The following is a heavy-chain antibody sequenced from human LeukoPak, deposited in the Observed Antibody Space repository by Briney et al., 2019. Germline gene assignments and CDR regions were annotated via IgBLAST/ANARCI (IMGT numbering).Heavy chain of an antibody. CDR1: GFIFSDYY. J-gene: IGHJ4*02. CDR3: ARAWGSADY. D-gene: IGHD7-27*01. V-gene: IGHV3-11*01. Sequence: GGSLRLSCAASGFIFSDYYMSWIRQAPGKGLEWVSYISGSGGDIYYVDSVKGRFTISRDNAKNSLYLQMNSLRAEDTALYYCARAWGSADYWGQGTLVTVSS. CDR2: ISGSGGDI.